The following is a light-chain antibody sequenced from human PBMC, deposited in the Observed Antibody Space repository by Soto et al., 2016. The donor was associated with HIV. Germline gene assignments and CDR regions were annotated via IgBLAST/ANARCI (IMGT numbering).Light chain of an antibody. CDR2: KAS. J-gene: IGKJ2*01. CDR1: QSISSW. Sequence: DIRLTQSPSSLSASVGDRVTITCRASQSISSWLAWYQQKPGKAPKLLIYKASSLESGVPSRFSGSGSGTDFTLTISSLQPEDFATYYCQQSYNAPRTFGQGTKLEIK. V-gene: IGKV1-5*03. CDR3: QQSYNAPRT.